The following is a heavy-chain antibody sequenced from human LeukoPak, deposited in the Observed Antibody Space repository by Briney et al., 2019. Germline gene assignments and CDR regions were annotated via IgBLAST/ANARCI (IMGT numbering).Heavy chain of an antibody. CDR3: ARGSYGSGSYHYYYYMDV. CDR1: GGTLSSYA. Sequence: ASETVSCEASGGTLSSYAIRWVRQAPGQGLEWMGGIIPIFGTTNYAQKFQGRVTITTDESTSTAYMEVNSLRSEDTAVYYSARGSYGSGSYHYYYYMDVWGKGTTVTVSS. V-gene: IGHV1-69*05. J-gene: IGHJ6*03. CDR2: IIPIFGTT. D-gene: IGHD3-10*01.